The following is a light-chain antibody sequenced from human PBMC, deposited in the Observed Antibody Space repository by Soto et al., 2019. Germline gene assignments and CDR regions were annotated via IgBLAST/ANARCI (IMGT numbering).Light chain of an antibody. CDR2: DVT. V-gene: IGLV2-11*01. CDR1: SSDVGYYNY. Sequence: QSVLTQPRSVSGSPGQSVTISCTGTSSDVGYYNYVSWYQQHPGKAPKLMIYDVTKRPSGVPDRFSGSKSGNTASLTISGLQAEDEADYYCCSYAGTSWVFGGGTKVTVL. CDR3: CSYAGTSWV. J-gene: IGLJ3*02.